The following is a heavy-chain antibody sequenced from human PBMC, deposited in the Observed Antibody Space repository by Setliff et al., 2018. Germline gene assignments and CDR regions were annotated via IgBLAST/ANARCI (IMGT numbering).Heavy chain of an antibody. D-gene: IGHD4-4*01. V-gene: IGHV1-46*01. Sequence: ASVKVSCKASGYIFTSYYIHWVRQAPGQGLEWMGLFNPSGGSTKYAEKFQGRVTLTRDTSTSTVYLDLSSLRFEDTAIYYCARGDYSNPCDYWGQGTLVTV. CDR1: GYIFTSYY. CDR2: FNPSGGST. J-gene: IGHJ4*02. CDR3: ARGDYSNPCDY.